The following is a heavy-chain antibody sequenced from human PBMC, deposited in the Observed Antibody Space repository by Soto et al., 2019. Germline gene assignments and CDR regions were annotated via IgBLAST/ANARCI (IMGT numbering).Heavy chain of an antibody. CDR2: IHYSGTT. D-gene: IGHD2-8*01. V-gene: IGHV4-59*01. CDR3: AGYNSYAIDY. Sequence: PSETLSLTCTVSGTSISSYYWSWIRQPPGKGLEWIANIHYSGTTNYNSSLASRVTLSVDTSKNQFSLKMTSVTAADRAMYFCAGYNSYAIDYWGRGTLVTVSS. CDR1: GTSISSYY. J-gene: IGHJ4*02.